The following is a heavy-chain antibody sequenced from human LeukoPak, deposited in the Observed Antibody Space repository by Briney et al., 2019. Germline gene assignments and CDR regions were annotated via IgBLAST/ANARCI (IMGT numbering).Heavy chain of an antibody. CDR3: ARGIYNSMIDY. CDR1: GYTFTSHY. CDR2: INPSGGST. Sequence: ASVKVSCKASGYTFTSHYMHWVRQAPGQGLEWVGIINPSGGSTDYAQKIQGRVTMTRDTSTSTVYLEVSSLRSEDTAVFYCARGIYNSMIDYWGQGTLVIVSS. V-gene: IGHV1-46*03. J-gene: IGHJ4*02. D-gene: IGHD5-12*01.